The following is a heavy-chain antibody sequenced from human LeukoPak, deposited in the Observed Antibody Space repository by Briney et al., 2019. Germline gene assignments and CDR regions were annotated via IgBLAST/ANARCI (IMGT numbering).Heavy chain of an antibody. CDR1: GFTFSSYS. V-gene: IGHV3-48*01. CDR2: ISSSSSTV. Sequence: GGSLRLSCAASGFTFSSYSMNWVRQAPGKGLEWISYISSSSSTVYYGDSVKGRFTISRDDSKSIAYLQMNSLKTEDTAVYYCTRDTAVRGPPWYWGQGTLVTVSS. J-gene: IGHJ4*02. CDR3: TRDTAVRGPPWY. D-gene: IGHD3-10*01.